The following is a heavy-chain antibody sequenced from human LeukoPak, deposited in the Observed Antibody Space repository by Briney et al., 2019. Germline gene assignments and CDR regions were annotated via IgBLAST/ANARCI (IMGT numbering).Heavy chain of an antibody. D-gene: IGHD3-10*01. Sequence: SETLSLTCTVSGDSISSYYWSWIRQPPGKGLEWIGYVYYSGSTNYNPSLKSRDTISVDTSKNQFSLKLSSVTAADTAVYYCARGLWFGELLYDWGQGTLVTVSS. CDR1: GDSISSYY. CDR3: ARGLWFGELLYD. V-gene: IGHV4-59*01. J-gene: IGHJ4*02. CDR2: VYYSGST.